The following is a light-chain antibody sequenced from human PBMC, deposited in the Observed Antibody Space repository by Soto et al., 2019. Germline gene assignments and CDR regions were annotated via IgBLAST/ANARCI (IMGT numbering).Light chain of an antibody. J-gene: IGKJ5*01. CDR3: QQYNSWPSGT. CDR2: GAS. CDR1: QRVSSN. V-gene: IGKV3-15*01. Sequence: EIIMTQSPATLSVSPGERATLSCRASQRVSSNLAWYQQKPGQPPRLLIYGASTRATDIPARFSGSGSGTESTLTISSLQSEDSAVYYCQQYNSWPSGTFGQGTRLEIK.